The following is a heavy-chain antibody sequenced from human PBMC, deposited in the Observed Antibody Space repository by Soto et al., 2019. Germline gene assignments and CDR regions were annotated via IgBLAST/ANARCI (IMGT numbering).Heavy chain of an antibody. CDR3: ARGSSRWDY. CDR2: IYSGGRS. V-gene: IGHV4-4*07. CDR1: GGSISSFY. D-gene: IGHD6-13*01. J-gene: IGHJ4*02. Sequence: PSETLSRSCNVSGGSISSFYWSWIRQPAGKGLEWIGRIYSGGRSNYNPSLKSRVTMSADTAKNQFALRLSSVTAADTAMYYCARGSSRWDYWGQGTLVTVS.